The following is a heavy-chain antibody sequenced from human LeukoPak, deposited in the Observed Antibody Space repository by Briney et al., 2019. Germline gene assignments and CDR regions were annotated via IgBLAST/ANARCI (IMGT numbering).Heavy chain of an antibody. CDR1: GGSISSGTYY. Sequence: SETLSLTCSVSGGSISSGTYYWDWIRQPPGKGLEWIGSINYSGNTYYNPSLKSRVTISVATSKNQFSLKLSSVTAADTAVYYCARSSSGFLDYWGQGTLVTVSS. D-gene: IGHD3-22*01. CDR2: INYSGNT. CDR3: ARSSSGFLDY. J-gene: IGHJ4*02. V-gene: IGHV4-39*01.